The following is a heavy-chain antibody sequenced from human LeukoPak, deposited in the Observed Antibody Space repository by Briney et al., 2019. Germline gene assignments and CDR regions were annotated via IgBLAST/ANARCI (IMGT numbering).Heavy chain of an antibody. Sequence: PGGSLRLSCAASGFTFSSYAMSWVRQAPGKGLEWVSSISGSGGSTYYADSVKGRFTISRDNAKNTLYLQMNSLRAEDTAVYYCAKDLAVGATADAFDIWGEGTMVTVSS. CDR3: AKDLAVGATADAFDI. V-gene: IGHV3-23*01. D-gene: IGHD1-26*01. CDR1: GFTFSSYA. J-gene: IGHJ3*02. CDR2: ISGSGGST.